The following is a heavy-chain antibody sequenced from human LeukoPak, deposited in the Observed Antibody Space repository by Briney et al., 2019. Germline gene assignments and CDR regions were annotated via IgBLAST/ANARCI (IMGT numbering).Heavy chain of an antibody. D-gene: IGHD4-11*01. CDR2: ITGSGGGT. Sequence: GGSLRLSCAASGFTFSIYAMSWVRQAPGKGLEWVSVITGSGGGTYYADSVKGRFTISRDNSKNMLYVQMTSLGAEDTAVYYRAKGPNESSNYLFDYWGQGTLVSVSS. V-gene: IGHV3-23*01. J-gene: IGHJ4*02. CDR1: GFTFSIYA. CDR3: AKGPNESSNYLFDY.